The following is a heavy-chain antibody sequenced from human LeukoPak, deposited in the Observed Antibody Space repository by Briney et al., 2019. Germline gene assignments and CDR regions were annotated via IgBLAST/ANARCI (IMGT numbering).Heavy chain of an antibody. CDR1: GFTFSSYA. D-gene: IGHD6-13*01. J-gene: IGHJ4*02. CDR3: ARTGGQQLVRYFDY. V-gene: IGHV3-23*01. Sequence: GSLRLSCAASGFTFSSYAMSWVRQAPGKGLEWVSAISGSGGSTYYADSVKGRFTISRDNAKNSLYLQMNSLRAEDTAVYYCARTGGQQLVRYFDYWGQGTLVTVSS. CDR2: ISGSGGST.